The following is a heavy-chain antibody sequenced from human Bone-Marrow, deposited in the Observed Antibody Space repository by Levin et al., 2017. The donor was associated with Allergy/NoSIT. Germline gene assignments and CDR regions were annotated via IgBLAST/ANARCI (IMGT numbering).Heavy chain of an antibody. CDR2: LSYDGSNR. J-gene: IGHJ4*02. D-gene: IGHD3-10*01. CDR1: GYTFSSYG. Sequence: GGSLRLSCAASGYTFSSYGMHWVRQAPGKGLEWVAVLSYDGSNRYYADSVKGRFTISRDNSKNTLYLQMNSLRAEDTAVYYCAKDPTDYGSGSQYYGRIVGAREWGYWGQGTLVTVSS. V-gene: IGHV3-30*18. CDR3: AKDPTDYGSGSQYYGRIVGAREWGY.